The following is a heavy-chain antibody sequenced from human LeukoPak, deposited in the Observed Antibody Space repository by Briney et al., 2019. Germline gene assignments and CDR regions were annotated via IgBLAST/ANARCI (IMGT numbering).Heavy chain of an antibody. Sequence: SETLSLTCTVSRGSISSYYWSWIRQSPGKGLEWIGYIDKSGSTNSNPSLKSRVTISVDTSKNQFSLKLSSVTAADTAVYYCARVGCSSTSCYRKYFQHWGQGTLVTVSS. CDR1: RGSISSYY. V-gene: IGHV4-59*01. CDR2: IDKSGST. D-gene: IGHD2-2*02. CDR3: ARVGCSSTSCYRKYFQH. J-gene: IGHJ1*01.